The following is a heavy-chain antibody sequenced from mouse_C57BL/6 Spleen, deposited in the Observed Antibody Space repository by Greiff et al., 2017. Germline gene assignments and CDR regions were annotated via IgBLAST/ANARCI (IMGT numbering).Heavy chain of an antibody. CDR1: GFNIKDDY. J-gene: IGHJ4*01. D-gene: IGHD2-2*01. V-gene: IGHV14-4*01. CDR3: TKNYGYDGGYYYAMDY. CDR2: IDPENGDT. Sequence: VHVKQSGAELVRPGASVKLSCTASGFNIKDDYMHWVKQRPEQGLEWIGWIDPENGDTEYASKFQGKATITADTSSNTAYLQLSSLTSEDTAVYYCTKNYGYDGGYYYAMDYWGQGTSVTVAS.